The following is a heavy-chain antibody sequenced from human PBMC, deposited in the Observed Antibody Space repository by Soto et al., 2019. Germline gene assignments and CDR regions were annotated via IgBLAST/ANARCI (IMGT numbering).Heavy chain of an antibody. CDR1: GGSFSGYY. D-gene: IGHD2-8*01. J-gene: IGHJ4*02. CDR3: ARIRDIVLMVYGEFDY. CDR2: INHSGST. V-gene: IGHV4-34*01. Sequence: SETLCLTCAVYGGSFSGYYWSWIRQPPGKGLEWIGEINHSGSTNYNPSLKSRVTISVDTSKNHFSLKLSSVTAADAAVYYCARIRDIVLMVYGEFDYWGQGTLVTVSS.